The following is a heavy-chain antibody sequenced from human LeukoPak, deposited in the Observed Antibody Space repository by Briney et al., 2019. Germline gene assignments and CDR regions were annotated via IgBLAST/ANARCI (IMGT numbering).Heavy chain of an antibody. V-gene: IGHV4-59*01. Sequence: SETLSLTCTVSGGSISSYYWSWIRQPPGKGLEWIGYIYYSGSTNYNPSLKSRVPISVDTSKNQFSLKLSSVTAADTAVYYCARVYYDFWSGHRTNYYMDVWGKGTTVTVSS. CDR1: GGSISSYY. CDR2: IYYSGST. J-gene: IGHJ6*03. D-gene: IGHD3-3*01. CDR3: ARVYYDFWSGHRTNYYMDV.